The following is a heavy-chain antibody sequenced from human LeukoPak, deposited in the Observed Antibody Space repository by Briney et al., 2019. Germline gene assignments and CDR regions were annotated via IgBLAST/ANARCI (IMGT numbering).Heavy chain of an antibody. Sequence: LEWVSSISSSSSYIYYADSVKGRFTISRDTSKNTLYLQINSLRVEDTAVYYCIVFGDSNHWGQGTLVTVSS. J-gene: IGHJ5*02. D-gene: IGHD4-17*01. V-gene: IGHV3-21*04. CDR3: IVFGDSNH. CDR2: ISSSSSYI.